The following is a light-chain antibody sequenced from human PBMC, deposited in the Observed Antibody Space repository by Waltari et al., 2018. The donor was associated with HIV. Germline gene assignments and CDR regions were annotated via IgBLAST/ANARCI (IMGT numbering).Light chain of an antibody. CDR2: KDS. CDR3: ESADSTGNYWA. J-gene: IGLJ2*01. CDR1: ALPEQF. Sequence: SYELPQPPSVSVSPGQTATITWYGDALPEQFAYWYQQKPGQAPLLVIYKDSGRPSGIPDRFSGSNSGTTVTLIISGVQAEDEADYYCESADSTGNYWAFGGGTKLTVL. V-gene: IGLV3-25*03.